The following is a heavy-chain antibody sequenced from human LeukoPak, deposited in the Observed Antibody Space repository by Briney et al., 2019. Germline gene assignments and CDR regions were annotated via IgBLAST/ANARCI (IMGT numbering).Heavy chain of an antibody. J-gene: IGHJ4*02. V-gene: IGHV3-7*01. Sequence: PGGSLRLSGVASGFTFSGSWMSWVRQAPGKALKWVANIKQDGSDKYYVDSVKGRFTISRDNAKSSLYLQVDSLRADDTAVYYCTRGRAAFAYWGQGTLVTVSS. CDR1: GFTFSGSW. CDR3: TRGRAAFAY. CDR2: IKQDGSDK.